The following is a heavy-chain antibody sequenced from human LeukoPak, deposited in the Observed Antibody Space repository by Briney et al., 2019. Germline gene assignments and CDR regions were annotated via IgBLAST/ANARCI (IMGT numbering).Heavy chain of an antibody. V-gene: IGHV4-39*07. CDR3: ARVDTMVRGVISPNFDY. J-gene: IGHJ4*02. D-gene: IGHD3-10*01. CDR2: VYYNGNT. CDR1: GGSTSSNTFY. Sequence: PSETLSLTCTVSGGSTSSNTFYWGWIRQPPGKGLEWIGAVYYNGNTYYSSSLKSRVTISVDTSKNQFSLKLSFVTAADTAVYYCARVDTMVRGVISPNFDYWGQGTLVTVSS.